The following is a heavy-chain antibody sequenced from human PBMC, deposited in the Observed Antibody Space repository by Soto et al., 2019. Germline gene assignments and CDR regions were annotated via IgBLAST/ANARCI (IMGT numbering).Heavy chain of an antibody. CDR2: IIPIFGTA. CDR3: ARSIGDFWSGYPEAPNWFDP. Sequence: SVKVSCKASGGTFSSYAISWVRQAPGQGLEWMGGIIPIFGTANYAQKFQGRVTITADESTSTAYMELSSLRSEDTAVYYCARSIGDFWSGYPEAPNWFDPWGQGTLVTVSS. V-gene: IGHV1-69*13. D-gene: IGHD3-3*01. J-gene: IGHJ5*02. CDR1: GGTFSSYA.